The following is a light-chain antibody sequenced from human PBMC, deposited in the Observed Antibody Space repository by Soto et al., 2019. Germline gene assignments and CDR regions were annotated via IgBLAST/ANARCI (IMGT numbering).Light chain of an antibody. CDR3: QQYDISPWT. CDR1: QSLSSNF. J-gene: IGKJ1*01. Sequence: IVLPQPPGPLFFSQGERATLSCRASQSLSSNFLAWYQQKPGQPPRLLIYDSSTRATGFPDRFSGSGSGTDFTLTIIRLEPEDFAVYYCQQYDISPWTFGQGTKVDIK. V-gene: IGKV3-20*01. CDR2: DSS.